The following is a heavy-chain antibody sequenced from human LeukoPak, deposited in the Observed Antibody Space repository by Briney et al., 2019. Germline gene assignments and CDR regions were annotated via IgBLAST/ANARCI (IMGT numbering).Heavy chain of an antibody. D-gene: IGHD3-22*01. CDR1: DFTFSNYA. CDR2: LLYDGTMQ. J-gene: IGHJ4*02. V-gene: IGHV3-30*04. Sequence: GGSLRLSCAASDFTFSNYAMHCVPQAPGKGLEWVAVLLYDGTMQYYADSLKGRCTISRDNSQNTLYLQMRSLRVEDTAVYFCAKDPRGPTGYDSSGRDTFDYWGQGTLVTVSS. CDR3: AKDPRGPTGYDSSGRDTFDY.